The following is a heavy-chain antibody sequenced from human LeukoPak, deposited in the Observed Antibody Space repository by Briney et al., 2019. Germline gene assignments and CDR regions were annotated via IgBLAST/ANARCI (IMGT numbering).Heavy chain of an antibody. CDR2: IYTSGST. CDR1: GGSISSYY. J-gene: IGHJ6*03. CDR3: ARVGARSGYYPNYYYYYYMDV. Sequence: SETLSLTCTVSGGSISSYYWSWIRQPAGKGLEWIGRIYTSGSTNYNPSLKSRVTMSVDTSKNQFSLKLSSVTAADTAVYYCARVGARSGYYPNYYYYYYMDVWGKGTTVTVSS. D-gene: IGHD3-3*01. V-gene: IGHV4-4*07.